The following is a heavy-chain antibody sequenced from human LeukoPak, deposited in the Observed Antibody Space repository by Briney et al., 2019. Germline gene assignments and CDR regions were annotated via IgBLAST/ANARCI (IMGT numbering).Heavy chain of an antibody. CDR3: ARAKQLARFDY. J-gene: IGHJ4*02. CDR2: ISSSSSYI. D-gene: IGHD6-6*01. CDR1: GFTFNKYW. Sequence: GGSLRLSCAASGFTFNKYWMIWFRQAPGKGLEWVSSISSSSSYIYYADSVKGRFTISRDNAKNSLYLQMNSLRAEDTAVYYCARAKQLARFDYWGQGTLVTVSS. V-gene: IGHV3-21*01.